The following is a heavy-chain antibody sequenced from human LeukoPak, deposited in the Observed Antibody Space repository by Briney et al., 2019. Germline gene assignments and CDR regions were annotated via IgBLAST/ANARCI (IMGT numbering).Heavy chain of an antibody. V-gene: IGHV4-61*05. Sequence: SETLSLTCTVSGGSISSSSYYWGWLRQPPGKGLEWIGYIYTSGSTNYNPSLKSRVTISVDTSKNQFSLKLSSVTAADTAVYYCATSTIFGVVPDYWGQGTLVTVSS. CDR3: ATSTIFGVVPDY. CDR1: GGSISSSSYY. D-gene: IGHD3-3*01. CDR2: IYTSGST. J-gene: IGHJ4*02.